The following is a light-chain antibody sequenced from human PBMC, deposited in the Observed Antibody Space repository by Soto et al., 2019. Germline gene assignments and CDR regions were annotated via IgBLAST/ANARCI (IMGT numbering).Light chain of an antibody. CDR2: KAS. V-gene: IGKV1-5*03. J-gene: IGKJ2*01. CDR3: QQYNSYLYT. Sequence: DIQMTQSPSTLSASVGDRVTITCRASQSISSWLAWYQQKPGKAPKLLIYKASSLESGVPSTFSGSRSGTEFTLTISSLQPDDFATYYCQQYNSYLYTFGQGTKMDIK. CDR1: QSISSW.